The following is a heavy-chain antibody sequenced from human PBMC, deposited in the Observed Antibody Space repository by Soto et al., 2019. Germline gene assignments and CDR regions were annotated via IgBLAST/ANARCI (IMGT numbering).Heavy chain of an antibody. D-gene: IGHD3-22*01. CDR3: AREDYYDSSGYLPVRYYFGMDV. Sequence: ASVKVSCKASGYTFTNSGISWVRQAPGQGLEWMGWVGAYNGHTKYAQKLQGRVTMTTDTSTSTAYMELRSLKSDDTAVYYCAREDYYDSSGYLPVRYYFGMDVWGQGTTVTVSS. J-gene: IGHJ6*02. CDR1: GYTFTNSG. V-gene: IGHV1-18*01. CDR2: VGAYNGHT.